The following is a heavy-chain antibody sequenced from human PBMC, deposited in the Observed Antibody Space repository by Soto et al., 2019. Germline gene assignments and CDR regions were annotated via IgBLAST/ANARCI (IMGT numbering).Heavy chain of an antibody. J-gene: IGHJ4*02. CDR1: GGTFSSYS. D-gene: IGHD1-26*01. Sequence: QVQLVQSGAEVKKPGSSVKVSCKASGGTFSSYSINWVRQAPGQGLEWMGEIIPIFGTANYAEKFQGRVTITADESTSTAYMELSSLRSEDTAVYYCARDVGRHSGGIDYWGQGTLVTVSS. CDR3: ARDVGRHSGGIDY. V-gene: IGHV1-69*01. CDR2: IIPIFGTA.